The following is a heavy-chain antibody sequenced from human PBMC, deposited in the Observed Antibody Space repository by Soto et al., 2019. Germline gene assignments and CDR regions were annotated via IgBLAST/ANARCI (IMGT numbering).Heavy chain of an antibody. CDR1: GFTFSSYT. Sequence: PGGSLRLSCAASGFTFSSYTMNWVRQAPGKGLEWVSSIGSSSSYIYYADSVRGRFTISRDNAKNSLYLQMNSLRAEDTAVYYCARDSVTTNLYYYYGMDVWGQVTTVTVSS. CDR2: IGSSSSYI. D-gene: IGHD4-17*01. CDR3: ARDSVTTNLYYYYGMDV. V-gene: IGHV3-21*01. J-gene: IGHJ6*02.